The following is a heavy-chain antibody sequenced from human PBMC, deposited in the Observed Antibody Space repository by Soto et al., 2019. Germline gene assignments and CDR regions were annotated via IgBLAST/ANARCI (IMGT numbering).Heavy chain of an antibody. Sequence: QVQLVESGGGVVQPGRSLRLSCAASGFTFSNYGMHWVRQAPGKGLEWVAVIWNDGNKKYYADSVKGRFTISRDNSENTLILQMNSLTAEDTAVYYCVRGGKTAGAFDIWGQGTMVTVSS. CDR2: IWNDGNKK. CDR1: GFTFSNYG. J-gene: IGHJ3*02. D-gene: IGHD3-16*01. CDR3: VRGGKTAGAFDI. V-gene: IGHV3-33*01.